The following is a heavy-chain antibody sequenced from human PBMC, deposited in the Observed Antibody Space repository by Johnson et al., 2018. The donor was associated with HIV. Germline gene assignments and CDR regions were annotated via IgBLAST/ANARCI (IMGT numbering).Heavy chain of an antibody. CDR1: GFTFDDYG. CDR3: ARHHITYYYTSGSPDAFDI. Sequence: MLLVESGGGVVRPGGSLRLSCAASGFTFDDYGMSWVRQAPGKGLEWVSVIYSGGSTYYADSVKGRFTISRDNSKNTLYLQMNSLRAEDTAVYYCARHHITYYYTSGSPDAFDIWGQGTMVTVSS. CDR2: IYSGGST. D-gene: IGHD3-10*01. J-gene: IGHJ3*02. V-gene: IGHV3-66*02.